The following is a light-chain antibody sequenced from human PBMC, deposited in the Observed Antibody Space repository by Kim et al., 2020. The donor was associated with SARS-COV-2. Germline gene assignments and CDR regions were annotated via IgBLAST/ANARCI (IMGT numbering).Light chain of an antibody. CDR2: ATS. CDR1: QGISNY. J-gene: IGKJ1*01. CDR3: LQHHSYPWT. V-gene: IGKV1-17*03. Sequence: DIQMTQSPSAMSASVGDRVTITCRASQGISNYLAWFQQKPGKAPKRLIYATSTLESGVPSRFSGNKSGAEFTLTISSLQSEDFATYYCLQHHSYPWTFGQGTKVDIK.